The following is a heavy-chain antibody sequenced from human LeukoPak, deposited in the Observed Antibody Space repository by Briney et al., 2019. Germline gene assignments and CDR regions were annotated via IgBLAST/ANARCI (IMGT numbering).Heavy chain of an antibody. D-gene: IGHD2-2*01. CDR2: INPNSGGT. J-gene: IGHJ5*02. CDR3: ARIYCSSTSCPNWFDP. CDR1: GYTFTGYY. V-gene: IGHV1-2*02. Sequence: ASVKVSCKASGYTFTGYYMHWVRQAPGQGLEWMGWINPNSGGTNYAQKFQGRVTMTRDTSISTAYMELSSLRSEDTAVYYCARIYCSSTSCPNWFDPWGQGTLVTVSS.